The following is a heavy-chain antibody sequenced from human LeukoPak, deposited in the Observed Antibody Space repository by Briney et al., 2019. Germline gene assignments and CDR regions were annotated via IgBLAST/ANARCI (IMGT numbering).Heavy chain of an antibody. D-gene: IGHD2-15*01. CDR2: IYHSGST. Sequence: SQTLSLTCAVSGGSISSGGYSWSWLRQPPGKGLEWLGYIYHSGSTYYNPSLKSPVTISVDRSKNQFSLKLSSVTAADTAVYYCARDSLRYCSGGSCYFVWGQGTTVTVSS. CDR3: ARDSLRYCSGGSCYFV. J-gene: IGHJ6*02. V-gene: IGHV4-30-2*01. CDR1: GGSISSGGYS.